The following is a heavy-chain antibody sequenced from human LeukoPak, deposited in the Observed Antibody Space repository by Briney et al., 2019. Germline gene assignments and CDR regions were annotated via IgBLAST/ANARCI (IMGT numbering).Heavy chain of an antibody. CDR2: ISSTSSHI. Sequence: GGSLRLSCAASGFIFSSYSMNWVRQAPGKGLEWVSSISSTSSHIYYADPVKGRFTISRDNAKNSLYLQVDSLRAEDTAVYYCARDSGYQRHFDYWGQGTLVTVSS. CDR3: ARDSGYQRHFDY. D-gene: IGHD5-12*01. V-gene: IGHV3-21*01. J-gene: IGHJ4*02. CDR1: GFIFSSYS.